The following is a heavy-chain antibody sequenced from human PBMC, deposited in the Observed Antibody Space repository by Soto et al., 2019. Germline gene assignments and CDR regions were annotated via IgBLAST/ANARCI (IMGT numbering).Heavy chain of an antibody. CDR2: INAGNGNT. Sequence: GASVKVSCKASGYTFTSYAMHWVRQAPGQRLEWMGWINAGNGNTKYSQKFQGRVTITRDTSASTTYMELSSLRSEDTAVYYCARSSLVDTAMDHFDYWGQGTLVTVSS. J-gene: IGHJ4*02. V-gene: IGHV1-3*01. CDR3: ARSSLVDTAMDHFDY. CDR1: GYTFTSYA. D-gene: IGHD5-18*01.